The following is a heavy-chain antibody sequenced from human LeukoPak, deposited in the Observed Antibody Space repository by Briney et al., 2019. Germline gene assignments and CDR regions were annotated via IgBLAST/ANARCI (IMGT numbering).Heavy chain of an antibody. CDR3: AREGDSSSVGWFDP. Sequence: SETLSLTCTVSGGSVSSYYWSWIRQPPGKGLEWIGEISDSGTANINPSLRRRVSLSIDTSKNQFSLDMRSMTPADTAVYYCAREGDSSSVGWFDPWGQGTLVTVSS. CDR2: ISDSGTA. CDR1: GGSVSSYY. V-gene: IGHV4-59*02. D-gene: IGHD6-13*01. J-gene: IGHJ5*02.